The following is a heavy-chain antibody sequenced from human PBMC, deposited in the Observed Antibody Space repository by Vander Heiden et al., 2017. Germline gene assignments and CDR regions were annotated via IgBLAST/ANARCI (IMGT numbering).Heavy chain of an antibody. Sequence: QLQLVQSRGGLVKSGCLLRLLCEARACPFSTYYMGWIRQAPGKGREWVSYISSSSSDTNYADSGKRGFTISRDNAKNSLYLQMDILRGEDTDMCYCARAFDYGGNPGLKDFDHWGQGTLVTVSS. CDR1: ACPFSTYY. CDR2: ISSSSSDT. J-gene: IGHJ4*02. D-gene: IGHD4-17*01. V-gene: IGHV3-11*06. CDR3: ARAFDYGGNPGLKDFDH.